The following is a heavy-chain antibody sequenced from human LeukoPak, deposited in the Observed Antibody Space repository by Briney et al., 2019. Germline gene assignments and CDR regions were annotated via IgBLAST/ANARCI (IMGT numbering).Heavy chain of an antibody. V-gene: IGHV4-59*01. J-gene: IGHJ3*02. CDR3: ARRLEHYYDSSGYVFNI. Sequence: SETLSLTSTVSGGSISGYYWSWIRQPPGKGLEWIGYIYYSGSTNYNPSLKSRVTISVDTSKNQFSLKLSSVTAADTAVYYCARRLEHYYDSSGYVFNIGGKGTMVTVFS. CDR1: GGSISGYY. CDR2: IYYSGST. D-gene: IGHD3-22*01.